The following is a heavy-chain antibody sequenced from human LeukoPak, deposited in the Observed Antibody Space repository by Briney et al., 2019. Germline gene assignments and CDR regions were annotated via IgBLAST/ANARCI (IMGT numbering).Heavy chain of an antibody. Sequence: GGSLRLSCAASGFTFSSYAMHWVRQAPGKGLEYVSAISSNGGSTYYANSVKGRFTISRDNSKNTLYLQMGGLRAEDTAVYYCARERVMGEYYFDYWGQGTLVTVSS. CDR3: ARERVMGEYYFDY. CDR2: ISSNGGST. D-gene: IGHD3-16*01. V-gene: IGHV3-64*01. J-gene: IGHJ4*02. CDR1: GFTFSSYA.